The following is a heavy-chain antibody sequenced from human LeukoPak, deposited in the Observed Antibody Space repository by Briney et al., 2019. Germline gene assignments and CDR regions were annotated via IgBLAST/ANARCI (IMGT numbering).Heavy chain of an antibody. Sequence: SETLSLTCTASGYSISSGYYWGWIRQPPGKGLEWIGSIYHSGSTYYNPSLKSRVTISVDTSKNQFSLKLSSVTAADTAVYYCARGDWNYGNYYFDYWGQGTLVTVSS. CDR3: ARGDWNYGNYYFDY. CDR2: IYHSGST. CDR1: GYSISSGYY. V-gene: IGHV4-38-2*02. J-gene: IGHJ4*02. D-gene: IGHD1-7*01.